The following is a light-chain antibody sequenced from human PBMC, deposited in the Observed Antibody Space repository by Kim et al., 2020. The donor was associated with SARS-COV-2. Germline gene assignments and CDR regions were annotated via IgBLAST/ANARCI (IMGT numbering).Light chain of an antibody. V-gene: IGLV3-19*01. CDR1: SLRRFY. CDR3: SSRDSNFYVV. Sequence: SSELTQDPAVSVALGQTVKITCRGDSLRRFYASWYQQRPGQAPLLVIYGKNTRPSGVPDRLSGSASGNTASLTITGAQAEDEAYYYCSSRDSNFYVVFGGGTQLTVL. J-gene: IGLJ2*01. CDR2: GKN.